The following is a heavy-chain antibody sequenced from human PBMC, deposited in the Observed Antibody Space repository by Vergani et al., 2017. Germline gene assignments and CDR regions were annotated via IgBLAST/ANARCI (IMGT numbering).Heavy chain of an antibody. CDR2: IYTSGST. CDR3: ARGFDIVVVPAAIDYYYGSDV. J-gene: IGHJ6*01. Sequence: QVQLQESGPGLVKPSQTLSLTCTVSGGSISSGSYYWSWIRQPAGKGLEWIGRIYTSGSTNYNPSLKSRVTISVDTSKSQFALKLSSVTAADTAVYYCARGFDIVVVPAAIDYYYGSDVWGRG. D-gene: IGHD2-2*01. V-gene: IGHV4-61*02. CDR1: GGSISSGSYY.